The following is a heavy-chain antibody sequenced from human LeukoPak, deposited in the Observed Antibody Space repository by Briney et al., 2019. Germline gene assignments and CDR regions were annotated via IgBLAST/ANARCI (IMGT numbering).Heavy chain of an antibody. CDR1: GGSFSGYY. CDR3: ARGLPTVTTTGMDV. D-gene: IGHD4-17*01. Sequence: PSETLSLTCAVYGGSFSGYYWSWIRQPPGKGLEWIGEINHSGSTNYNPSLKSRVTISVDTSKNQFSLKLSSVTAADTAVYYCARGLPTVTTTGMDVWGQGTTVTVSS. V-gene: IGHV4-34*01. CDR2: INHSGST. J-gene: IGHJ6*02.